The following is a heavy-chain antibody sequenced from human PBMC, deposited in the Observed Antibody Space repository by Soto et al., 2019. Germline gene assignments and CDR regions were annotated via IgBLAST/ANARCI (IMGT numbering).Heavy chain of an antibody. CDR3: ASSVVITGKRKNAFDI. CDR1: GYTFTSYY. J-gene: IGHJ3*02. V-gene: IGHV1-46*01. Sequence: QVQLVQSGAEVKKPGASVKVSCKASGYTFTSYYMHWVRQAPGQGLEWMGIINPSGGSTSYAQKFQGRVTMTRDTSTSTVYMELSSLRSEDTAVYYCASSVVITGKRKNAFDIWGHGTMVTVSS. CDR2: INPSGGST. D-gene: IGHD3-22*01.